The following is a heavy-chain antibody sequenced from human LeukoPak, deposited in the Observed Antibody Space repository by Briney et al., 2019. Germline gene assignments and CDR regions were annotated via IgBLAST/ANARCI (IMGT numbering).Heavy chain of an antibody. CDR3: ARDRDILTGYYYYYYYMDV. D-gene: IGHD3-9*01. CDR2: IRSYSSYI. Sequence: GGSLRLSCAASGFTFDTYNFNWVRQAPGKGLEWVASIRSYSSYIYYADSVKGRFTISRDNAKNSLYLQMNSLRAEDTAVYYCARDRDILTGYYYYYYYMDVWGKGPRSPSP. J-gene: IGHJ6*03. CDR1: GFTFDTYN. V-gene: IGHV3-21*01.